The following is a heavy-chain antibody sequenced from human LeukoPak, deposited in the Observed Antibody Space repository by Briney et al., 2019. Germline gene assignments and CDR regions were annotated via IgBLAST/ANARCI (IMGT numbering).Heavy chain of an antibody. CDR3: AREGSSSSSS. CDR1: GGSISSGGYS. Sequence: SETLSLTCAVSGGSISSGGYSWSWIRQPPGKGLEWIGYIYYSGSTYYNPSLKSRVTISVDTSKNQFSLKLSSVTAADTAVYYCAREGSSSSSSWGQGTLVTVSS. CDR2: IYYSGST. D-gene: IGHD6-13*01. V-gene: IGHV4-30-4*07. J-gene: IGHJ5*02.